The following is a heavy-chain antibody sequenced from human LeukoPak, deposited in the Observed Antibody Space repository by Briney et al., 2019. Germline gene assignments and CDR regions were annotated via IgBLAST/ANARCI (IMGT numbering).Heavy chain of an antibody. CDR1: GCTFTSYD. CDR3: ARVNYGDYPFDY. Sequence: ASVKVSCKTSGCTFTSYDINWVRQATGQGLEWMGWMNPNSGNTGYAQKFQGRVTMTRNTSISTAYMELSSLRSEDTAVYYCARVNYGDYPFDYWGQGTLVTVSS. CDR2: MNPNSGNT. D-gene: IGHD4-17*01. V-gene: IGHV1-8*01. J-gene: IGHJ4*02.